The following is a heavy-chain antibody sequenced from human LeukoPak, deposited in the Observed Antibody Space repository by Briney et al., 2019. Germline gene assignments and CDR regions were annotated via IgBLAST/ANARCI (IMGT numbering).Heavy chain of an antibody. Sequence: GGSLRLSCAASGFTFSSYGMHWVRQAPGKGLEWVAFIRYDGSNKYYADSVKGRFTISRDNSKNTLYLQMNSLRAEDTAVYFCARGQAQQWLVSPWNYYYMDVWGKGTTVTISS. J-gene: IGHJ6*03. CDR1: GFTFSSYG. CDR3: ARGQAQQWLVSPWNYYYMDV. D-gene: IGHD6-19*01. V-gene: IGHV3-30*02. CDR2: IRYDGSNK.